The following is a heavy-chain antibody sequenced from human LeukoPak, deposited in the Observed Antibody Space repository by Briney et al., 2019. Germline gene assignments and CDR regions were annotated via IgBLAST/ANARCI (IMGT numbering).Heavy chain of an antibody. CDR1: GYSFTSYW. CDR2: IYPGDSDT. CDR3: ARCSSTSCYSNWFDP. Sequence: GESLKISCKGSGYSFTSYWIGWVRPMPGKGLEWMGIIYPGDSDTRYSPSFQGQVTISADKSISTAYLQWSSLKASDTAMYYCARCSSTSCYSNWFDPWGQGTLVTVSS. J-gene: IGHJ5*02. D-gene: IGHD2-2*02. V-gene: IGHV5-51*01.